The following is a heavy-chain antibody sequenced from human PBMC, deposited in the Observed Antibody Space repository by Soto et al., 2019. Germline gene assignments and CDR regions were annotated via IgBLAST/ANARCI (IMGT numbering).Heavy chain of an antibody. CDR3: ARATRSGSPHFDH. V-gene: IGHV1-46*01. J-gene: IGHJ4*02. CDR2: INPSGDST. CDR1: GYTFSNYY. Sequence: ASVKVSCKGAGYTFSNYYMHWVRQAPGQGLEWMGIINPSGDSTSYAQEFQGRVTMTRETSTSTLYMELSSLRSEDTAVYYCARATRSGSPHFDHWGQGTLVTVSS. D-gene: IGHD5-12*01.